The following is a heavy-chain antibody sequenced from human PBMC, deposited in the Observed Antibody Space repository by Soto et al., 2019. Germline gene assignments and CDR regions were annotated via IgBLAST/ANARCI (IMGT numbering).Heavy chain of an antibody. D-gene: IGHD2-2*01. CDR1: GGSISSGGYS. CDR2: MYHSGST. J-gene: IGHJ4*02. Sequence: QLQLQESGSGLVKPSQTLSLTCAVSGGSISSGGYSWSWIRQPPGKGLEWIGYMYHSGSTYSNPALKGRGTISIDRPKTQFSPKPSCVTAADTAVDYCARVPDYWGQEILVTVSS. V-gene: IGHV4-30-2*01. CDR3: ARVPDY.